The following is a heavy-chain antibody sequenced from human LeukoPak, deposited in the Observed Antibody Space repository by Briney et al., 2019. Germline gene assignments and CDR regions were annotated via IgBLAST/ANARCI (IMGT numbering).Heavy chain of an antibody. CDR1: GYTFTNYL. Sequence: ASLKVSCKASGYTFTNYLLHWVRQAPGQGLEWVGRITPSVDTTNYAQKFRDRVTMTRDTSTSTVYMELSNLRSEDTAVYHCVREESGGYFDYWGQGTLVTVSS. V-gene: IGHV1-46*01. D-gene: IGHD2-8*02. CDR3: VREESGGYFDY. CDR2: ITPSVDTT. J-gene: IGHJ4*02.